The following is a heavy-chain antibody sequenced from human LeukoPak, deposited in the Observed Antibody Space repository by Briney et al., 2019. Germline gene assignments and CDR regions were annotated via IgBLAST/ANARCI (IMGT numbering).Heavy chain of an antibody. V-gene: IGHV3-23*01. Sequence: PGGSLRLSCAASGFTFSSYAMSWVRQAPGKGLEWVSAISGSGGSTYYADSVKGRFTISRDNSKNTLYLQMNSLRAEDTAVYYCAKDHFSSYDYVWGSPIDYWGQGTLVTVSS. CDR2: ISGSGGST. CDR3: AKDHFSSYDYVWGSPIDY. J-gene: IGHJ4*02. CDR1: GFTFSSYA. D-gene: IGHD3-16*01.